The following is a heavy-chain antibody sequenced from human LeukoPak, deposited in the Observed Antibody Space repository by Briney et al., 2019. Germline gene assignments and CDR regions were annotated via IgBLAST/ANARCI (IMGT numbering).Heavy chain of an antibody. CDR3: VKDRVSLGITFGGVLVTNFDY. CDR2: ISSNGGST. D-gene: IGHD3-16*02. J-gene: IGHJ4*02. CDR1: GFTFSSYA. Sequence: PGGSLRLSCSASGFTFSSYAMHWVRQAPGKGLEYVSAISSNGGSTYYADSVKGRFTISRDNSKNTLYLQMSSLRAEDTAVYYCVKDRVSLGITFGGVLVTNFDYWGQGTLVTVSS. V-gene: IGHV3-64D*06.